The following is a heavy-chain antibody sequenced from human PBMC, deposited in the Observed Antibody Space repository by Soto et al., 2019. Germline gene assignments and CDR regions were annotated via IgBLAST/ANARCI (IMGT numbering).Heavy chain of an antibody. D-gene: IGHD3-16*02. Sequence: EVQLVESGGGLVQPGGSLRLSCAASGFTVSSNYMSWVRQAPGKGLEWVSVIYSGGSTYYADSVKGRFTISRDNSKNTLYLQMNSLRAEDTAVYYCARDDPGLHLGALSSYFDYWGQGTLVTVSS. CDR2: IYSGGST. J-gene: IGHJ4*02. V-gene: IGHV3-66*01. CDR3: ARDDPGLHLGALSSYFDY. CDR1: GFTVSSNY.